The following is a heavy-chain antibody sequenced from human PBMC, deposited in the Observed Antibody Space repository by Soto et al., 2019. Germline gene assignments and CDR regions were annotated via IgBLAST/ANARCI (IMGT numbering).Heavy chain of an antibody. V-gene: IGHV1-69*13. D-gene: IGHD1-26*01. Sequence: SVKVSCKASGGTFSGYAISWVRQAPGQGLGWMGGIIPIFGTANYAQKFQGRVTITADESTSTAYMELSSLRSEDTAVYYCARDPWGPNPGAFDIWGQGAMVTVSS. J-gene: IGHJ3*02. CDR2: IIPIFGTA. CDR1: GGTFSGYA. CDR3: ARDPWGPNPGAFDI.